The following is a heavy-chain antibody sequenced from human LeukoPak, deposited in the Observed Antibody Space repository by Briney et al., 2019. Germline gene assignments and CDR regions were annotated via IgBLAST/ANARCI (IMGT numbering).Heavy chain of an antibody. CDR2: ISGSGGST. D-gene: IGHD1-14*01. Sequence: GGSLRLSCAASGFTFSSYAMSWVRQAPGKGLEWVSAISGSGGSTYYADSVKGRFTISRDNSKNTLYLQMNSLRAEDTALYYCAKDFVRYNIQFDYWGQGAQVTVSS. CDR1: GFTFSSYA. CDR3: AKDFVRYNIQFDY. J-gene: IGHJ4*02. V-gene: IGHV3-23*01.